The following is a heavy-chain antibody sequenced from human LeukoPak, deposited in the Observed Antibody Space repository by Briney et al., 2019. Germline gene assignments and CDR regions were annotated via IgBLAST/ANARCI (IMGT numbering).Heavy chain of an antibody. CDR2: INHSGST. D-gene: IGHD3-22*01. J-gene: IGHJ4*02. Sequence: TGEINHSGSTNYNPSLKSRVTISVGTSKNQFSLKLSSVTAADTAVYYCARGGGYYSNYFDYWGQGTLVTVSS. V-gene: IGHV4-34*01. CDR3: ARGGGYYSNYFDY.